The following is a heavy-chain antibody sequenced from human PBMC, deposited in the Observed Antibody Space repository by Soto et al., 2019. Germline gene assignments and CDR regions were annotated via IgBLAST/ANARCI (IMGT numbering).Heavy chain of an antibody. CDR2: ISSSSSYI. CDR3: ARDSDPYCTNGVCYPYYYYGMGV. D-gene: IGHD2-8*01. Sequence: ETRSLSCAASGFTFSSYSMNWVRQAPGKGLEWVSSISSSSSYIYYADSVKGRFTISRDNAKNSLYLQMNSLRAEDTAVYYCARDSDPYCTNGVCYPYYYYGMGVWGQGTTVTVSS. CDR1: GFTFSSYS. J-gene: IGHJ6*02. V-gene: IGHV3-21*01.